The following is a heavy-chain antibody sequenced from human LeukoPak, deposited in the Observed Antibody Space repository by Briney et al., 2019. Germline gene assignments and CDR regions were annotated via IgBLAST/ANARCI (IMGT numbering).Heavy chain of an antibody. V-gene: IGHV1-18*01. CDR3: ARDSTPPLPRQWPIPFDY. J-gene: IGHJ4*02. Sequence: ASVKVSCKASGYTFTSYGISWVRQAPGQGLEWMGWISAYNGNTNYAQKLQGRVTMTTDTSTSTAYMELRSLRSDDTAVYYCARDSTPPLPRQWPIPFDYWGRGTLVTVSS. D-gene: IGHD6-19*01. CDR2: ISAYNGNT. CDR1: GYTFTSYG.